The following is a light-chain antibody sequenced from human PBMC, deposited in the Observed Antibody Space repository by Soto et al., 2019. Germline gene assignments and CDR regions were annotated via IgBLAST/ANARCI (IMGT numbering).Light chain of an antibody. CDR3: QQYNDFQYT. V-gene: IGKV1-5*03. J-gene: IGKJ2*01. CDR2: KAT. Sequence: DIQMTQSPSTLSASVGDGVTITCRASQSIGSWLAWYQQKPGKAPKLLIYKATNLQGGVPSRFSGSGSGTDFSLTISSLQPVDSATSFCQQYNDFQYTFGPGTKLEI. CDR1: QSIGSW.